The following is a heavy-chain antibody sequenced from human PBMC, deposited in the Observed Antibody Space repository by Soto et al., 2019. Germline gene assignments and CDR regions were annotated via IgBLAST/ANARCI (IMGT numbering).Heavy chain of an antibody. CDR3: AKDIDVAAAAYYFDY. CDR2: ISYDGGDK. D-gene: IGHD6-13*01. V-gene: IGHV3-30*18. J-gene: IGHJ4*02. Sequence: VGSLRLSCTASGFTFSSYGMHWVRQAPGKGLEWVAVISYDGGDKKYVDSVKGRFTISRDNSRNTLYLQMNSLRGEDTAVYHCAKDIDVAAAAYYFDYWGQGTLVTVSS. CDR1: GFTFSSYG.